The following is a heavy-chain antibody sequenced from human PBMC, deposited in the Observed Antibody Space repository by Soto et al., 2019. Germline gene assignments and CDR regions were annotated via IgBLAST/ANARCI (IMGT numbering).Heavy chain of an antibody. CDR1: GFTFSSYA. CDR2: ISGSGGST. J-gene: IGHJ4*02. Sequence: GGSLRLSCAASGFTFSSYAMSWFRQAPGKGLEWVSAISGSGGSTYYADSVKGRFTISRDNSKNTLYLQMNSLRAEDTAVYYCATHYDILTGYPFDYWGQGTLVTVSS. CDR3: ATHYDILTGYPFDY. D-gene: IGHD3-9*01. V-gene: IGHV3-23*01.